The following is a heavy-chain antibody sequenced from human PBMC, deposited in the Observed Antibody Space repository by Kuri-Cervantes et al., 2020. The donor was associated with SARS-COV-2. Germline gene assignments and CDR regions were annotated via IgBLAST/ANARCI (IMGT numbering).Heavy chain of an antibody. V-gene: IGHV3-11*04. Sequence: LSLTCAVSGGSISSGGYSWSWIRQPPGKGLEWVSYISSSGSTIYYADSVKGRFTISRDNAKNSLYLQMNSLRAEDTAVYYCAREGLAVAGTVDYWGQGTLVTVSS. CDR1: GGSISSGGYS. J-gene: IGHJ4*02. CDR2: ISSSGSTI. CDR3: AREGLAVAGTVDY. D-gene: IGHD6-19*01.